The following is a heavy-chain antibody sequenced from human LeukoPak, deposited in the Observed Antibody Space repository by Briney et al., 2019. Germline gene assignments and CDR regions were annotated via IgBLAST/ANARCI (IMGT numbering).Heavy chain of an antibody. D-gene: IGHD1-1*01. V-gene: IGHV3-48*01. CDR3: ARDSVQDSYYYYMDV. CDR1: GFTFSSYS. CDR2: ISRGSGTI. Sequence: PGGSLRLSCGASGFTFSSYSMNWVRQAQGRGREGVSYISRGSGTIYYEDYVKGRFTISGDNAQNSLYLQMNSLRAEDTAVYYCARDSVQDSYYYYMDVWGKGTTVTVSS. J-gene: IGHJ6*03.